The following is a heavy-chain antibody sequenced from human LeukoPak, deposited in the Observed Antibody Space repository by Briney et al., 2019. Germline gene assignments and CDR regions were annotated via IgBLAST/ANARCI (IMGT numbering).Heavy chain of an antibody. D-gene: IGHD1-26*01. J-gene: IGHJ4*02. V-gene: IGHV3-33*01. Sequence: PGGSLRLSCAASGFTFSAYGMHWVRQAPGKGLEWVALIWYDGNNKYYADSVKGRFTISRDNSKNMLYLQMNSLRAEDTAVYYCARDLIPGQWELLHWGQGTLVTVSS. CDR2: IWYDGNNK. CDR1: GFTFSAYG. CDR3: ARDLIPGQWELLH.